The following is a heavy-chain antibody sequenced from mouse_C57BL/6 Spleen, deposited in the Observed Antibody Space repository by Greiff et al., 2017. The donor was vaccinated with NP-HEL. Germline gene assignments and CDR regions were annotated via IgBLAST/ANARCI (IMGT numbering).Heavy chain of an antibody. CDR3: ARNGGLRDYYAMDY. CDR1: GFSLTSYG. Sequence: VQLQQSGPGLVQPSQSLSITCTVSGFSLTSYGVHWVRQSPGKGLEWLGVIWSGGSTDYNAAFISRLSISKDNSKSQVFFKMNSLQADDTAIYYCARNGGLRDYYAMDYWGQGTVVTVSS. V-gene: IGHV2-2*01. CDR2: IWSGGST. J-gene: IGHJ4*01. D-gene: IGHD2-4*01.